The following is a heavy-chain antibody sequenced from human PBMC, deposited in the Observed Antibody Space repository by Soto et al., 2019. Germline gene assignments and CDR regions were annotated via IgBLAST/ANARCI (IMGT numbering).Heavy chain of an antibody. Sequence: SETLSLTCTVSGGSVSSSSYSWGWIRQSPGKGLEWIGTIYSSENTYYNPSLLSRVTISVDTSKNEFFLRLSSVTAADTAVYYCARIGGITMVRGVIRAGTDFDYWGQGTLVTVSS. D-gene: IGHD3-10*01. V-gene: IGHV4-39*01. CDR2: IYSSENT. CDR1: GGSVSSSSYS. CDR3: ARIGGITMVRGVIRAGTDFDY. J-gene: IGHJ4*02.